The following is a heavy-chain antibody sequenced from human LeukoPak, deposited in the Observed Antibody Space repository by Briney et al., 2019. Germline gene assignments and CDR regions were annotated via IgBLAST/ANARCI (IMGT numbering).Heavy chain of an antibody. Sequence: SETLSLTCAVYGGSFSGYYWSWIRQPPGKGLEWIGEINHSGSTNYNPSLKSRVTISVDTSKNQFSLKLNSVTAADTAVYYCASMYYDFWSGYSYYYYYYGMDVWGQGTTVTVSS. V-gene: IGHV4-34*01. D-gene: IGHD3-3*01. J-gene: IGHJ6*02. CDR3: ASMYYDFWSGYSYYYYYYGMDV. CDR2: INHSGST. CDR1: GGSFSGYY.